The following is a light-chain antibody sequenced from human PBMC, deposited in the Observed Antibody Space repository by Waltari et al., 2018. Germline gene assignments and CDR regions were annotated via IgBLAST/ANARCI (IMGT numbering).Light chain of an antibody. CDR3: QSYDISLSGSV. J-gene: IGLJ6*01. Sequence: QSVLTQPPSVSGAPGQRVTISCPGSSSNIGAPYDVHWYQQLPGTAPKLVIYANANRPSGVPDRFSGSKSGTSASLAITGLQAEDEADYYCQSYDISLSGSVFGSGTKVTVL. CDR2: ANA. V-gene: IGLV1-40*01. CDR1: SSNIGAPYD.